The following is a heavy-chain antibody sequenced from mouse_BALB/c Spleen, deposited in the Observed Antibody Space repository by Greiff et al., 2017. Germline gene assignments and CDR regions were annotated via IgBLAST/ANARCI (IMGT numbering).Heavy chain of an antibody. CDR1: GFTFSSYG. Sequence: EVQGVESGGGLVQPGGSLKLSCAASGFTFSSYGMSWVRQTPDKRLELVATINSNGGSTYYPDSVKGRFTISRDNAKNTLYLQMSSLKSEDTAMYYCAREGYYGSSLWYLDVWGAGTTVTVSS. CDR3: AREGYYGSSLWYLDV. V-gene: IGHV5-6-3*01. D-gene: IGHD1-1*01. CDR2: INSNGGST. J-gene: IGHJ1*01.